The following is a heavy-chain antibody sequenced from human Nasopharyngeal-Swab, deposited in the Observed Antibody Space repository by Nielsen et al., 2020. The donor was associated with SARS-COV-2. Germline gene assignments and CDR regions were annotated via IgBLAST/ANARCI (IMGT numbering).Heavy chain of an antibody. Sequence: ASVQVSCKASGYTFTSYYMHWVRHAPGQGLEWMGIINPSGGSTSYAQKFQGRVTMTTDTSTSTVYMELRSEDTAVYYCARDAAGGTTRGAFDIWGQGTMVTVSS. V-gene: IGHV1-46*01. CDR2: INPSGGST. CDR3: ARDAAGGTTRGAFDI. CDR1: GYTFTSYY. J-gene: IGHJ3*02. D-gene: IGHD1-1*01.